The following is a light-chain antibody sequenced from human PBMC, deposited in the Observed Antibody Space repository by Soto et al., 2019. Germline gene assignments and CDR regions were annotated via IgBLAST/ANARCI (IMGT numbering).Light chain of an antibody. CDR2: KTS. CDR3: QQYNSYSPR. Sequence: DTHMTQSPSPLSASVGDRVTITCLASQSIGSWLAWYQQKPGKAPKLLIYKTSILENGVPSRFSGSGSGTEFTLTISSLQPDDFATYYCQQYNSYSPRFGQGTKVDIK. V-gene: IGKV1-5*03. J-gene: IGKJ1*01. CDR1: QSIGSW.